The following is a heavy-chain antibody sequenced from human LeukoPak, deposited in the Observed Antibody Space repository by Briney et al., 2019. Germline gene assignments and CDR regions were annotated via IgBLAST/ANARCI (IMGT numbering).Heavy chain of an antibody. CDR1: GYTFTGYY. J-gene: IGHJ4*02. V-gene: IGHV1-2*06. CDR2: INPNSGGT. D-gene: IGHD3-10*01. Sequence: ASVKVSCKASGYTFTGYYMHWVRQAPGQGLEWMGRINPNSGGTNYAQKFQGRVTMTRDTSISTAYMELSRLRSDDTAVYYCARGVAPTGGSDYWGQGTLVTVSS. CDR3: ARGVAPTGGSDY.